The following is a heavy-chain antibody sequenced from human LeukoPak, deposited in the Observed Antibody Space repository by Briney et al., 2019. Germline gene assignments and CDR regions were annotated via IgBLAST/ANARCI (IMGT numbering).Heavy chain of an antibody. V-gene: IGHV4-39*01. D-gene: IGHD2-2*01. J-gene: IGHJ4*02. CDR3: ASLIVVVPAAPYIDY. Sequence: SETLSLTCTVSGGSISSSSYYWGWIRQPPGKGLEWIGSIYYSGSTYHNPSLKSRVTISVDTSKSQFSLKLSSVTAADTAVYYCASLIVVVPAAPYIDYWGQGTLVTVSS. CDR1: GGSISSSSYY. CDR2: IYYSGST.